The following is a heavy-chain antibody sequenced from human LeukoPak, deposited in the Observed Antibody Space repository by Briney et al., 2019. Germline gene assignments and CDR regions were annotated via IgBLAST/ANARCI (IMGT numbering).Heavy chain of an antibody. CDR1: GYTFTGYY. CDR2: INPNSGGT. J-gene: IGHJ4*02. D-gene: IGHD6-19*01. CDR3: ASWDGIAVAGTLYYFDY. V-gene: IGHV1-2*02. Sequence: GASVKVSCKASGYTFTGYYMHWVRQAPGQGLEWRGWINPNSGGTNYAQKFQGRVTMTRDTSISTAYMELSRLRSDDTAVYYCASWDGIAVAGTLYYFDYWGQGTLVTVSS.